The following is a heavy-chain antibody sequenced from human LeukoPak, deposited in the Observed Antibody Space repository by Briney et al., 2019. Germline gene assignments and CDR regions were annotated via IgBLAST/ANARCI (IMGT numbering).Heavy chain of an antibody. Sequence: GGSLRLSCAASGFTFSSYEMSWVRQAPGKGLEWVSYISSSGSTIYYADSVKGRFTISRDNAKNSLYLQMNSLRAEDTAVYYCARADPPGAFDIWGQGTMVTVSS. CDR1: GFTFSSYE. CDR2: ISSSGSTI. J-gene: IGHJ3*02. V-gene: IGHV3-48*03. CDR3: ARADPPGAFDI.